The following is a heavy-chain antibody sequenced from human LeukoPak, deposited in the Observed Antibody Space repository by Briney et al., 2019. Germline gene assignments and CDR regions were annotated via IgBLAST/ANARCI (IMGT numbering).Heavy chain of an antibody. D-gene: IGHD2-8*01. V-gene: IGHV4-31*03. CDR2: IYYSGST. CDR1: GGSISSGGYY. Sequence: SQTLSLTCTVSGGSISSGGYYWSWIRQHPGKGLEWIGYIYYSGSTYYNPSLKSRVTISVDTSKNQFSLKLSSVTAADTAVYCCARGYCTNGVCYPPDAFDIWGQGTMVTVSS. CDR3: ARGYCTNGVCYPPDAFDI. J-gene: IGHJ3*02.